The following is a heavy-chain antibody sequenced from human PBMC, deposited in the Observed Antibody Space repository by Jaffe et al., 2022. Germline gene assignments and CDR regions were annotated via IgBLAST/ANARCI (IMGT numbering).Heavy chain of an antibody. D-gene: IGHD3-10*01. J-gene: IGHJ5*02. V-gene: IGHV2-5*02. CDR1: GFSLSTSGVG. Sequence: QITLKESGPTLVKPTQTLTLTCTFSGFSLSTSGVGVGWIRQPPGKALEWLALIYWDDDKRYSPSLKSRLTITKDTSKNQVVLTMTNMDPVDTATYYCAHSPESGPIWFGELWGNWFDPWGQGTLVTVSS. CDR3: AHSPESGPIWFGELWGNWFDP. CDR2: IYWDDDK.